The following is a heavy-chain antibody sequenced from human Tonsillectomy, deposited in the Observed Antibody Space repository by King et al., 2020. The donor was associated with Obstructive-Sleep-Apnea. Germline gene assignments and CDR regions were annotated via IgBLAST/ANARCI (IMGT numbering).Heavy chain of an antibody. CDR2: INSDGSST. J-gene: IGHJ6*02. Sequence: VQLVESGGGLVQPGGSLRLSCAASGFTFSSYWMHWVRQAPGKGLVWVSRINSDGSSTSYADSAKGQFTISRDNAKNTLYLQMNSLRAEDTAVYYCARGACSSTSCYGGMDVWGQGTTVTVSS. D-gene: IGHD2-2*01. V-gene: IGHV3-74*01. CDR1: GFTFSSYW. CDR3: ARGACSSTSCYGGMDV.